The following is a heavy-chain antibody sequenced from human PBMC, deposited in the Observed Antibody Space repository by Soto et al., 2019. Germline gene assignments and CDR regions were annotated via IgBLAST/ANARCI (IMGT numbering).Heavy chain of an antibody. CDR3: ARAGAPLRGEHRSYYYSGMDV. CDR2: SIPIFGTA. J-gene: IGHJ6*02. D-gene: IGHD3-16*01. V-gene: IGHV1-69*13. CDR1: GGAFSSDA. Sequence: SVKGSFKASGGAFSSDAISWVRQAPGQGLEWMGGSIPIFGTANYAQKFQGRVTTTADESTSTAYMELSSLRSEDTAVYYCARAGAPLRGEHRSYYYSGMDVWGQGTTVTVS.